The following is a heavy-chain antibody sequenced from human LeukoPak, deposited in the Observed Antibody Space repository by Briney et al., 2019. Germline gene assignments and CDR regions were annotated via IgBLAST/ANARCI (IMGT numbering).Heavy chain of an antibody. V-gene: IGHV3-30-3*01. CDR2: ISYDGSNE. D-gene: IGHD4-17*01. Sequence: PGGSLRLSCAAPGFTFSSYAMHWVRQAPGKGLEWVAVISYDGSNEYYADSVKGRFTISRDNSKNTLYLQMNSLRAEDTAVYYCARDLSYGDSGFDYWGQGTLVTVSS. CDR1: GFTFSSYA. J-gene: IGHJ4*02. CDR3: ARDLSYGDSGFDY.